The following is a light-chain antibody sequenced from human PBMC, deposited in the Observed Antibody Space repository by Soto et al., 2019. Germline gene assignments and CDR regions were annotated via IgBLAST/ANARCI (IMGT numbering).Light chain of an antibody. V-gene: IGLV2-23*02. CDR1: SSDVGSYNL. Sequence: QSVLTQPASVSGSPGQSITISCTGTSSDVGSYNLVSWYQQHPGKAPKLMSYEVSKRPSGVSNRCSGSKSGNTASLTISGLQAEDEADYYCCSYAGSSTSLYVFGIGTKVTV. J-gene: IGLJ1*01. CDR3: CSYAGSSTSLYV. CDR2: EVS.